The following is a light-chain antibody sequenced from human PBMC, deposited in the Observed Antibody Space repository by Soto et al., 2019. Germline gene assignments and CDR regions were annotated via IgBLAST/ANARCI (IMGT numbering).Light chain of an antibody. J-gene: IGLJ2*01. CDR3: QAWDSSTAVV. Sequence: YELTQPPSVSVSPGQTASITCSGDKLGDKYACWYQQKPGQSPVLVIYQDSKRPSGIPERFSGSNSGNTATLTISGTQAMDEADYYCQAWDSSTAVVFGGGTQLTVL. V-gene: IGLV3-1*01. CDR1: KLGDKY. CDR2: QDS.